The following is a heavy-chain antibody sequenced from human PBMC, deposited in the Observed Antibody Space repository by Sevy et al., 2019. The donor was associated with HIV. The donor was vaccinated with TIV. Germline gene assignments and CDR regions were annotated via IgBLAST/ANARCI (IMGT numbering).Heavy chain of an antibody. CDR2: ISSDGDST. Sequence: GGSLRLSCAASGFTFNDYALHWVRQAPGKGLEWVAIISSDGDSTYYGDTVKGRFTISRDNSKNTGYLQMNRLRAEDTAFYYCVREGAPYRNIRYCSGNNCFYNWFDPWGQRTLVTVSS. CDR1: GFTFNDYA. J-gene: IGHJ5*02. D-gene: IGHD2-15*01. V-gene: IGHV3-30-3*01. CDR3: VREGAPYRNIRYCSGNNCFYNWFDP.